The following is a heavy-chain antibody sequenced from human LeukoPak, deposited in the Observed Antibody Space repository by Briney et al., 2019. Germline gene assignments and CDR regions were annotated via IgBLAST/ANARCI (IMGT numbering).Heavy chain of an antibody. D-gene: IGHD2-21*02. CDR1: GFTFSSYV. J-gene: IGHJ3*02. CDR2: IKQDGSEK. Sequence: GGSLRLSCAASGFTFSSYVMSWVRQAPGKGLEWVANIKQDGSEKYYVDSVKGRFTISRDNAKNSLYLQMNSLRAEDTAVYYCARLRIVVVTGIKGAFDIWGQGTMVTVSS. CDR3: ARLRIVVVTGIKGAFDI. V-gene: IGHV3-7*01.